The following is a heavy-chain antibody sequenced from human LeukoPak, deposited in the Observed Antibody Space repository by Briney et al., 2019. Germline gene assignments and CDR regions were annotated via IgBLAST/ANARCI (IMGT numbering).Heavy chain of an antibody. J-gene: IGHJ4*02. CDR3: ARVSEDWGSWYFDS. D-gene: IGHD7-27*01. CDR1: GGSISSGSYY. CDR2: IYTSGST. V-gene: IGHV4-61*02. Sequence: SQTLSLTRTVSGGSISSGSYYWSWIRQPAGKGLEWIGRIYTSGSTNYNPSLKSRVTMSVDTSKNQFSLNLSSVTAADTAVYYCARVSEDWGSWYFDSWGQGTLVTVSS.